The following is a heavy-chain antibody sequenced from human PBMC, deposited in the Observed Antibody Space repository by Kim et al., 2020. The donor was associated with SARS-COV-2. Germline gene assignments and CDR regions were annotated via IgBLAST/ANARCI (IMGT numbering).Heavy chain of an antibody. D-gene: IGHD1-20*01. CDR3: ARDGPQYNWNGGGYYYGMDV. CDR1: GGTFSSYA. J-gene: IGHJ6*02. CDR2: IIPILGIA. V-gene: IGHV1-69*04. Sequence: SVKVSCKASGGTFSSYAISWVRQAPGQGLEWMGRIIPILGIANYAQKFQGRVTITADKSTSTAYMELSSLRSEDTAVYYCARDGPQYNWNGGGYYYGMDVWGQGTTVTVSS.